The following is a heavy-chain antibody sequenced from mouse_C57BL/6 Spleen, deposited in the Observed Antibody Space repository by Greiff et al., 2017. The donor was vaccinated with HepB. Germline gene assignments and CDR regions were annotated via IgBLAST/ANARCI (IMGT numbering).Heavy chain of an antibody. CDR3: ARDWDYSNFFDY. V-gene: IGHV1-81*01. Sequence: QVQLQQSGAELARPGASVKLSCKASGYTFTSYGISWVKQRTGQGLEWIGEIYPRSGNTYYNEKFKGKATLTADKSSSTAYMELRSLTSEDSAVYFCARDWDYSNFFDYWGQGTTLTVSS. CDR1: GYTFTSYG. CDR2: IYPRSGNT. J-gene: IGHJ2*01. D-gene: IGHD2-5*01.